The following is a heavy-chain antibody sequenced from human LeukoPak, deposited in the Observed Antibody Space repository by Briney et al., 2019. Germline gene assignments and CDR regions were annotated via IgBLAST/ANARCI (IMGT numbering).Heavy chain of an antibody. D-gene: IGHD6-19*01. J-gene: IGHJ4*02. CDR2: ISKDGGST. V-gene: IGHV3-43*02. Sequence: GGSLRLSCAASGFTFSSSWMTWVRQAPGKGLEWVSLISKDGGSTYYADSLKGRFTISRDNSKNSLYLQMNSLRSEDTAFYYCAKGRQWLIDSWGQGTLVTVSS. CDR3: AKGRQWLIDS. CDR1: GFTFSSSW.